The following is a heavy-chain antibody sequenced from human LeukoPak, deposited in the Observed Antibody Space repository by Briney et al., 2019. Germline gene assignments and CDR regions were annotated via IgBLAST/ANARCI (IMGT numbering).Heavy chain of an antibody. J-gene: IGHJ4*02. CDR3: ASRDYCSGGSCYGGSYYFDY. V-gene: IGHV4-34*01. CDR1: GGSFSGYY. D-gene: IGHD2-15*01. CDR2: INHSGST. Sequence: SETLSLTCAVYGGSFSGYYWSWIRQPPGQGLEWIGEINHSGSTNYNPSLKSRVTISVDTSKNQFSLKLSSVTAADTAVYYCASRDYCSGGSCYGGSYYFDYWGQGTLVTVSS.